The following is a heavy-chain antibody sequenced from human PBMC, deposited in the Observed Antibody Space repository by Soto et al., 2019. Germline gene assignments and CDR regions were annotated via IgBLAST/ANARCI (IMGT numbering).Heavy chain of an antibody. Sequence: QGQLQESGPGLVKSSETLSLTCTVSGDSIRSYYWTWIRQPPGMGLEWIGHVYYGGSTNYNPSLTSRVTISLDTSKNQFSLRLTSMTAADTAVYDCAGDGALSTFGVVCGQGTRGTLAS. D-gene: IGHD3-3*01. CDR2: VYYGGST. CDR3: AGDGALSTFGVV. V-gene: IGHV4-59*01. J-gene: IGHJ4*02. CDR1: GDSIRSYY.